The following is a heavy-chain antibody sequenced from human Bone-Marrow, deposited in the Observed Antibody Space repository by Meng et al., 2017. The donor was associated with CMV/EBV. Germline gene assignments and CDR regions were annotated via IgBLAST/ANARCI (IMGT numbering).Heavy chain of an antibody. J-gene: IGHJ6*02. CDR3: ARDRPAPYLYWFLSHYYYGMDV. CDR2: IYHSGST. Sequence: GSPRLSCTVSGGSISSSSYYWGWNRQPPGKGLEWIGSIYHSGSTYYNPSLKSRVTISVDTSKNQFSLKLSSVTAADTAVYYCARDRPAPYLYWFLSHYYYGMDVWGQGTTVTVSS. V-gene: IGHV4-39*07. CDR1: GGSISSSSYY. D-gene: IGHD3-3*01.